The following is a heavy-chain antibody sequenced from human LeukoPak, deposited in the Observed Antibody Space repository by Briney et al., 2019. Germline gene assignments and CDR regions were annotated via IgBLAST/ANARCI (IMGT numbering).Heavy chain of an antibody. D-gene: IGHD3-22*01. Sequence: PSETLSLTCTVSGGSISSSSYYWGWIRQPPGKGLEWIGSINYSGSTYYNPSLKSRVTMSVDASKNQFSLRLRSVTAADTAVYYCASLTFSDTSGYGEFDYWGQGTLVTVSS. CDR1: GGSISSSSYY. CDR2: INYSGST. CDR3: ASLTFSDTSGYGEFDY. J-gene: IGHJ4*02. V-gene: IGHV4-39*07.